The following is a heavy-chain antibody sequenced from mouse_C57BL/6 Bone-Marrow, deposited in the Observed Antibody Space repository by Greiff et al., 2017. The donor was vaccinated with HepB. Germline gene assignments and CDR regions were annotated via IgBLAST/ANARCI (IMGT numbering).Heavy chain of an antibody. J-gene: IGHJ3*01. CDR1: GYAFTNYL. Sequence: QVQLKESGAELVRPGTSVKVSCKASGYAFTNYLIEWVKQRPGQGLEWIGVINPGSGGTNYNEKFKGKATLTADKSSSTAYMQLSSLTSEDSAVYFCARSYYDYGFAYWGQGTLVTVSA. CDR3: ARSYYDYGFAY. V-gene: IGHV1-54*01. CDR2: INPGSGGT. D-gene: IGHD2-4*01.